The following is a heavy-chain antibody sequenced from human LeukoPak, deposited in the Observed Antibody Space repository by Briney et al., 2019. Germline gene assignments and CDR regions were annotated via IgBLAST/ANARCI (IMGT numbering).Heavy chain of an antibody. CDR1: GDSISSYY. CDR3: ARQGGSYGGFDY. D-gene: IGHD1-26*01. V-gene: IGHV4-59*08. CDR2: IYYSGST. Sequence: SETLSLTCTVSGDSISSYYWSWIRQPPGKGLEWIGYIYYSGSTNYNPSLKSRVTISVDTSKNQFSLKLSSVTAADTAVYYCARQGGSYGGFDYWGQGTLVTVSS. J-gene: IGHJ4*02.